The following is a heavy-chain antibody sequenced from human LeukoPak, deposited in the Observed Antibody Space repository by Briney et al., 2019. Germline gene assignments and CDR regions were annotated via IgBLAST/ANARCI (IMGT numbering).Heavy chain of an antibody. V-gene: IGHV1-69*13. CDR2: IIPIFGTA. D-gene: IGHD3-10*01. CDR3: ARGNGSGSRKRNFDY. J-gene: IGHJ4*02. CDR1: GGTFSSYA. Sequence: ASVKVSCKASGGTFSSYAISWVRQAPGQGLEWMGGIIPIFGTANYAQKFQGRVTITADESTSTAYMELSSLRSEDTAVYYCARGNGSGSRKRNFDYWGQGTLVTVSS.